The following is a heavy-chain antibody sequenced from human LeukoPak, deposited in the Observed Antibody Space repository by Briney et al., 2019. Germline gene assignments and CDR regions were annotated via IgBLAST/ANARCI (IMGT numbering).Heavy chain of an antibody. CDR1: GFTFSSYE. Sequence: GGSLRLSCAASGFTFSSYEMNWVRQAPGKGLEWVSSISGGGGSTYYADSVKGRFTISRDNSKNTLYLQMNSLRVEDTALYFCAETYYTAGGCFDHWGQGTLVTVSS. V-gene: IGHV3-23*01. D-gene: IGHD3-3*01. J-gene: IGHJ4*02. CDR2: ISGGGGST. CDR3: AETYYTAGGCFDH.